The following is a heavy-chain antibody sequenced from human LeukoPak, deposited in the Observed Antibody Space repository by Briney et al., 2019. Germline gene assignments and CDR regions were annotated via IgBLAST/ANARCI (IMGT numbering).Heavy chain of an antibody. CDR3: ARGTGYCTNGVCYYDFDY. CDR1: GYTFTSYD. Sequence: ASVKVSCKASGYTFTSYDINWVRQATGQGLERMGWMNPNSGNTGYAQKFQGRVTMTRNTSISTAYMELSSLRSEDTAVYYCARGTGYCTNGVCYYDFDYWGQGTLVTVSS. J-gene: IGHJ4*02. V-gene: IGHV1-8*01. CDR2: MNPNSGNT. D-gene: IGHD2-8*01.